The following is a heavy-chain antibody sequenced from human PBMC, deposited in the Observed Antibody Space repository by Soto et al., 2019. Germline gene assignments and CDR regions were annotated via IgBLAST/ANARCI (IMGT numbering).Heavy chain of an antibody. CDR1: GGSLSGYY. D-gene: IGHD3-9*01. CDR3: ASYHYLDLWTGSRHYMDV. Sequence: QVHLEQWGAGLLNPSETLSLTCAVYGGSLSGYYWSWVRQSPGKGLEWIGEINHSGTTNYNPSLKPRVTLSADTSKHQFSLRLSSVTAADSAVYYCASYHYLDLWTGSRHYMDVWGRGTTVTVAS. CDR2: INHSGTT. V-gene: IGHV4-34*01. J-gene: IGHJ6*03.